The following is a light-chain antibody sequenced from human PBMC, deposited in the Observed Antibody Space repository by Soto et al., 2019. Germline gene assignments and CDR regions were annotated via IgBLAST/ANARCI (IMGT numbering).Light chain of an antibody. V-gene: IGKV3-20*01. J-gene: IGKJ1*01. Sequence: ESVLTQSPGTLSLSPGERATLSCRASQSVSSNSLAWYQQKPGQAPRLLIYGASSRATGTPDRFSGSGSGTDFTLTISRLEPEDVAVYYCQQFGWSRPSWTFGQGTKVEI. CDR2: GAS. CDR3: QQFGWSRPSWT. CDR1: QSVSSNS.